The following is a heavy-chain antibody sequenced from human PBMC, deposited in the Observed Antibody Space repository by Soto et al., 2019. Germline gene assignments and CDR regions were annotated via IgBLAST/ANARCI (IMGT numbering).Heavy chain of an antibody. V-gene: IGHV3-21*01. CDR3: ARDRKIWFGELLDYGMDV. CDR1: GFTFSSYS. D-gene: IGHD3-10*01. CDR2: ISSSSSYI. Sequence: EVQLVESGGGLVKPGGSLRLSCAASGFTFSSYSMNWVRQAPGKGLEWVSSISSSSSYIYYADSVKGRFTISRDNAKNSLYMQMNSLRAEDTAVYYWARDRKIWFGELLDYGMDVWGQGTTVTVSS. J-gene: IGHJ6*02.